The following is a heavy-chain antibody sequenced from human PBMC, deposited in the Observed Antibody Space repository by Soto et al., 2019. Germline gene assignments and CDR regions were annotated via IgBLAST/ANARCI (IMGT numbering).Heavy chain of an antibody. D-gene: IGHD6-13*01. CDR1: GFTFSSYA. CDR3: AKDGQQLVSPDYFDY. V-gene: IGHV3-23*01. Sequence: GGSLRLSCAASGFTFSSYAMSWVRQAPGKGLEWVSAISGSGGSTYYADSVKGRFTISRDNSKNTLYLQMNSLRAEDTAVYYCAKDGQQLVSPDYFDYWGQGTLVTVSS. CDR2: ISGSGGST. J-gene: IGHJ4*02.